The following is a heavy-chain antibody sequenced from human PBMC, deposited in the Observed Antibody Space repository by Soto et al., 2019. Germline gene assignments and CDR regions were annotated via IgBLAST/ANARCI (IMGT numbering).Heavy chain of an antibody. CDR1: GGSISSYY. CDR3: ARDVGYGGYSFD. Sequence: SETLSLTCTVSGGSISSYYWSWIRQPPGKGLKWIGYFHYSGSTIYNPSLKSRVTISVDTSKNQFSLKLSSVTAADTAVYYCARDVGYGGYSFDWGQGTLVTVSS. V-gene: IGHV4-59*12. CDR2: FHYSGST. J-gene: IGHJ4*02. D-gene: IGHD4-17*01.